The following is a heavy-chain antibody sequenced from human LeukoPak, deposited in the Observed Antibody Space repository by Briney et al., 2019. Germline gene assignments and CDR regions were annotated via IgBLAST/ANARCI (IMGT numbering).Heavy chain of an antibody. D-gene: IGHD6-13*01. Sequence: GRSLRLSCAASGFTFSSYGMHWVRQAPGKGLEWVAVISYDGSNKYYADSVKGRFTISRDNSKNTLYLQMNSLRAEDTAVYYCARGQQLVQGSYYFDYWGQGTLVTVSS. CDR3: ARGQQLVQGSYYFDY. CDR2: ISYDGSNK. V-gene: IGHV3-30*03. CDR1: GFTFSSYG. J-gene: IGHJ4*02.